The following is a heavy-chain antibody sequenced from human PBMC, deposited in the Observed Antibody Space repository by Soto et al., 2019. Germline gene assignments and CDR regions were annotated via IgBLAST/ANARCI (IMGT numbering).Heavy chain of an antibody. CDR3: ASSRDAFDI. V-gene: IGHV3-33*01. CDR2: IWYDGSNK. J-gene: IGHJ3*02. CDR1: GFTFSSYG. D-gene: IGHD6-13*01. Sequence: GGSLRLSCAASGFTFSSYGMHWVRQAPGKGLEWVAVIWYDGSNKYYADSMKGRFTISRDNSKNTLYLQMNSLRAEDTAVYYCASSRDAFDIWGQGTMVTVSS.